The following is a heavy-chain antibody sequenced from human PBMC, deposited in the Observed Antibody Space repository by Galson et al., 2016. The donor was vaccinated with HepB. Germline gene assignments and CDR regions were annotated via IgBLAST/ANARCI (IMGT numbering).Heavy chain of an antibody. V-gene: IGHV3-53*04. CDR2: IYSGGST. CDR1: GSTVSSNY. D-gene: IGHD3-3*01. Sequence: SLRLSCAASGSTVSSNYMTWVRQDPGKGLEWVSVIYSGGSTFYADSVKGRFTIYRHNSQNTLYLQMDSLRVEDTAVYYCICELGLVIRRHYWGQGTLVTVSS. CDR3: ICELGLVIRRHY. J-gene: IGHJ4*02.